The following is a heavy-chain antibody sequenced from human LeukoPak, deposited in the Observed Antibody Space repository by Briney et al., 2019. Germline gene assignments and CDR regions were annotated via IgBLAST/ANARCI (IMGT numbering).Heavy chain of an antibody. CDR2: IIPIFGTA. CDR1: GGTFSSYA. J-gene: IGHJ4*02. D-gene: IGHD2-2*01. CDR3: ALLGYRSSTSCRLNQMYYFDY. V-gene: IGHV1-69*06. Sequence: ASVKVSCKASGGTFSSYAISWVRQAPGQGLEWMGGIIPIFGTANYAQKFQGRVTITADKSTSTAYMELSSLRSEDTAVYYCALLGYRSSTSCRLNQMYYFDYWGQGTLVTVSS.